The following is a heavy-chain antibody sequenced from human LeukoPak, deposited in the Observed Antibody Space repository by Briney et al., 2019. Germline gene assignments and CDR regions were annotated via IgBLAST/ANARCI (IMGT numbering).Heavy chain of an antibody. D-gene: IGHD3-10*01. CDR3: ARDIYGSGYGYFDQ. J-gene: IGHJ4*02. CDR2: IYYSGST. Sequence: SETLSLTCTVSGGSISRYYWSWIRQPPGKGLEWIGYIYYSGSTNYNPSLRSRLTISVDTSKNQFSLRLSSLTAADTAIYYCARDIYGSGYGYFDQWGQGALVTVSS. CDR1: GGSISRYY. V-gene: IGHV4-59*01.